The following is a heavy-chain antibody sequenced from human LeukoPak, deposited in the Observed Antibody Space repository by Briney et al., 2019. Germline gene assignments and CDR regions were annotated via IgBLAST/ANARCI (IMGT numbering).Heavy chain of an antibody. V-gene: IGHV3-30*02. Sequence: QPGGSLRLSCAASGFTFSNYGMHWVRQAPGKGLEWVAFIQFAGSYEYYSDSVKGRFTISRDNSKNTLYLQMNSLRAEDTAVYYCAKSRSSGWYGRFDPWGQGTLVTVSS. D-gene: IGHD6-19*01. J-gene: IGHJ5*02. CDR3: AKSRSSGWYGRFDP. CDR2: IQFAGSYE. CDR1: GFTFSNYG.